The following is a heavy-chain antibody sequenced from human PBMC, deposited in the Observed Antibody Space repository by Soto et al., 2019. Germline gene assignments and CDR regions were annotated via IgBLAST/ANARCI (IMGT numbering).Heavy chain of an antibody. Sequence: EFQLVESGGGLVKPGGSLRLSCAASGFTFSNAWMSWVRQAPGKGLEWVGRIKSTTDGATTDYAAPVKGRFTVSRDDSKNTLYLQMNSLKTEDTAVYYCITITLTALRFLNRDNWGQGTLVTVSS. J-gene: IGHJ4*02. V-gene: IGHV3-15*01. CDR2: IKSTTDGATT. CDR3: ITITLTALRFLNRDN. CDR1: GFTFSNAW. D-gene: IGHD3-3*01.